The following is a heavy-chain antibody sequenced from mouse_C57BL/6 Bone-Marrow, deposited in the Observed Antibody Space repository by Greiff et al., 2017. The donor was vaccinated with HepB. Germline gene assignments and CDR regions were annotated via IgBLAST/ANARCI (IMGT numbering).Heavy chain of an antibody. CDR2: ISSGGDYI. CDR1: GFTFSSYA. D-gene: IGHD1-2*01. V-gene: IGHV5-9-1*02. Sequence: EVMLVESGEGLVKPGGSLKLSCAASGFTFSSYAMSWVRQTPEKRLEWVAYISSGGDYIYYADTVKGRFTISRDNARNTLYLQMSSLKSEVTAMYYCTRYYGPYYAMDYWGQGTSVTVSS. J-gene: IGHJ4*01. CDR3: TRYYGPYYAMDY.